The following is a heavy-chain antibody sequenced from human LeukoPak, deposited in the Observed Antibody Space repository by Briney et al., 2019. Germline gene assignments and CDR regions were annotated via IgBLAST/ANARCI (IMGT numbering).Heavy chain of an antibody. D-gene: IGHD6-19*01. CDR1: GYSISSGYY. CDR3: ARGGQWLVAPPSSYYYMDV. Sequence: SETLSLTCTVSGYSISSGYYWGWIRQPPGKGLEWIGSIYHSGSTYYNPSLKSRVTISVDTSKNQFSLKLSSVTAADTAVYYCARGGQWLVAPPSSYYYMDVWGKGTTVTVSS. CDR2: IYHSGST. J-gene: IGHJ6*03. V-gene: IGHV4-38-2*02.